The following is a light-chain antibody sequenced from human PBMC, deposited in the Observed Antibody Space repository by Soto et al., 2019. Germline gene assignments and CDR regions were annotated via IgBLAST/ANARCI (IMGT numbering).Light chain of an antibody. Sequence: QSVLTQPASVSGSPGQSITISCTGTSSDVGGYNYVSWYQQHPGKAPKLMIYEVSNRPSGVSNRFSGSKSGNTASLTISGLQAEDEADYYCTSYRSSSTLPVAFGGGTKVTVL. V-gene: IGLV2-14*01. J-gene: IGLJ2*01. CDR3: TSYRSSSTLPVA. CDR2: EVS. CDR1: SSDVGGYNY.